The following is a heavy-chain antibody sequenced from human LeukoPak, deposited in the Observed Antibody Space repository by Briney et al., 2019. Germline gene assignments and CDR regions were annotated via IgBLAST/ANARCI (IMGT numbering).Heavy chain of an antibody. CDR2: ISGSSTFI. D-gene: IGHD3-3*01. Sequence: GGSLRLSCAASGFTFSTCGMNWVRQAPGKGLEWVSSISGSSTFIYYADSVKGRFTISRDNAKNSLYLQMNSPRAEDTAVYYCARGPEWSSGVSDYWGQGTLVTVSS. V-gene: IGHV3-21*01. CDR1: GFTFSTCG. J-gene: IGHJ4*02. CDR3: ARGPEWSSGVSDY.